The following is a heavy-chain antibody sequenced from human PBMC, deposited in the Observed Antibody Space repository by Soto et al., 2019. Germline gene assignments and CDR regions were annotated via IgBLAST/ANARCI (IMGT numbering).Heavy chain of an antibody. CDR1: GFTYESYA. J-gene: IGHJ4*02. D-gene: IGHD3-16*01. V-gene: IGHV3-23*01. CDR3: AISTGGFGGLSVVPSDY. Sequence: EVQLLESGGGLVQPGGSLRLSCAASGFTYESYAMSWVRQAPGKGLEWVSGINSGGTVAHYADSVKGRFAISIDNSKNTLTLEMNSLRADDTGLYYCAISTGGFGGLSVVPSDYWGQGTLVTVSS. CDR2: INSGGTVA.